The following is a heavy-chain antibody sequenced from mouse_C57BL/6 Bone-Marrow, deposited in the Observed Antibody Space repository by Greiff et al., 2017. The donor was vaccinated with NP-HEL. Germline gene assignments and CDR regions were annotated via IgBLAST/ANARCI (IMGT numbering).Heavy chain of an antibody. V-gene: IGHV1-64*01. CDR3: AVITTVVGY. CDR2: IHPNSGST. J-gene: IGHJ2*01. Sequence: QVQLQQPGAELVKPGASVKLSCKASGYTFTSYWMHWVKQRPGQGLEWIGMIHPNSGSTNYNEKVKSKATLTVDKSSSTAYMQLSSLTSEDSAVYYCAVITTVVGYWGQGTTLTVSS. D-gene: IGHD1-1*01. CDR1: GYTFTSYW.